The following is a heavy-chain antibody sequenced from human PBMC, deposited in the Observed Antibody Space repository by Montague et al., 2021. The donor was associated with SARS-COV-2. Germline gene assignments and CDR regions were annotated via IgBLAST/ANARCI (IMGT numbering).Heavy chain of an antibody. CDR1: GGSFSDYF. Sequence: SETLSLTCAVYGGSFSDYFWTWIRQPPGKGLEWIGEINHRGTSNYNPSLKSRVSISVDTSKNQFSLYQGSGTAADAAVYYCARGRQHFNMIVVVMTEGEYYFDYWGQGTLVTVSS. CDR3: ARGRQHFNMIVVVMTEGEYYFDY. V-gene: IGHV4-34*01. J-gene: IGHJ4*02. D-gene: IGHD3-22*01. CDR2: INHRGTS.